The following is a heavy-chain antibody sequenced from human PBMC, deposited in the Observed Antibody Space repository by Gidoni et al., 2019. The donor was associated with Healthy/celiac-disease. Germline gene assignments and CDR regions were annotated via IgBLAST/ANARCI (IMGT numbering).Heavy chain of an antibody. CDR1: GFTFSSYE. V-gene: IGHV3-48*03. CDR2: ISSSGSTI. J-gene: IGHJ6*02. Sequence: EVQLVESGGGLVRPGGSLRLSCAASGFTFSSYEMNWVRQAPGKGLEWVSYISSSGSTIYYADSVKGRFTISRDNAKNSLYLQMNSLRAEDTAVYYCASGGAGGTSYYYYYYGMDVWGQGTTVTVSS. D-gene: IGHD2-2*01. CDR3: ASGGAGGTSYYYYYYGMDV.